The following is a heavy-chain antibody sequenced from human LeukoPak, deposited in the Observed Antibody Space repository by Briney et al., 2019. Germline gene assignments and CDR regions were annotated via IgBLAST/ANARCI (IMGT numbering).Heavy chain of an antibody. CDR3: VRGYGSGSYYLY. Sequence: PGGSLRLSCAASGFTFSSYEMNWVRQAPGKGLEWVSYISSSSTIYYADSVRGRFTISSDNAKNSRYLQMKSLRAEDMGVCSCVRGYGSGSYYLYWGQGTLVTVSS. CDR1: GFTFSSYE. J-gene: IGHJ4*02. CDR2: ISSSSTI. V-gene: IGHV3-48*03. D-gene: IGHD3-10*01.